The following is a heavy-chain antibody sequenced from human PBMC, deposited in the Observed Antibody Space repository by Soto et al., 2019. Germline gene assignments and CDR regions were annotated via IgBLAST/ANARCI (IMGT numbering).Heavy chain of an antibody. CDR1: GFTFSSYA. Sequence: GSLRLSCAASGFTFSSYAMSWVRQAPGKGLEWVSAISGSGGSTYYADSVKGRFTISRDNSKNTLYLQMNSLRAEDTAVYYCAKPLVTTVTTKSPLWYFDLWGRGTLVTVSS. CDR3: AKPLVTTVTTKSPLWYFDL. V-gene: IGHV3-23*01. CDR2: ISGSGGST. D-gene: IGHD4-17*01. J-gene: IGHJ2*01.